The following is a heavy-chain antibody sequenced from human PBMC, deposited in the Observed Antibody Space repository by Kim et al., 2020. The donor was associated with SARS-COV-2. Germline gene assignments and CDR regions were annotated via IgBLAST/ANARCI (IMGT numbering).Heavy chain of an antibody. CDR2: IYYSGST. J-gene: IGHJ4*02. D-gene: IGHD6-13*01. V-gene: IGHV4-39*01. Sequence: SETLSLTCTVSGGSISSSSYYWGWIRQPPGKGLEWIGSIYYSGSTYYNPSLKSRVTISVDTSKNQSSLKLSSVTAADTAVYYCARLQQHFDYWGQGTLVTVSS. CDR3: ARLQQHFDY. CDR1: GGSISSSSYY.